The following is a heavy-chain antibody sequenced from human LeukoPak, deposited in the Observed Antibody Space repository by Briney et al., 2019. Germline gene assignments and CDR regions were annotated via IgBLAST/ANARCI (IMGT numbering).Heavy chain of an antibody. V-gene: IGHV4-59*01. J-gene: IGHJ5*02. D-gene: IGHD3-3*01. CDR1: GGSISSYY. CDR2: IYYSGST. Sequence: SETLSLTCTVSGGSISSYYWSWIRQPPGKGLGWGGHIYYSGSTIYNISLKSRVTISVDTSKNQFSLKLSSVTAADTAVYYCARERGSGPYYDFWSGNQNWFDPWGQGTLVTVSS. CDR3: ARERGSGPYYDFWSGNQNWFDP.